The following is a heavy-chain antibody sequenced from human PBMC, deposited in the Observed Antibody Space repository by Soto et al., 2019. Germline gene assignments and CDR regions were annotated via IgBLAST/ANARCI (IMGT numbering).Heavy chain of an antibody. D-gene: IGHD1-26*01. Sequence: EVHLLEFGGGLVQPGGSLRLSCAASGFTFSNYAMNWVRQAPGKGLEWVSGITGSSSRTFYADSVKGRFTISRDNSKNTVYLQMNSVRADDTAVYYCAKEYTSTSRGSFDYWGQGALVTVSS. CDR1: GFTFSNYA. CDR2: ITGSSSRT. J-gene: IGHJ4*02. V-gene: IGHV3-23*01. CDR3: AKEYTSTSRGSFDY.